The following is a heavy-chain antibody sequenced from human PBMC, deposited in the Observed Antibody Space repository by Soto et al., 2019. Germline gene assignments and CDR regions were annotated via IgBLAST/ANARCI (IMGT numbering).Heavy chain of an antibody. D-gene: IGHD5-18*01. J-gene: IGHJ5*02. V-gene: IGHV5-51*01. CDR1: GYSFTSYW. CDR2: IYPGDSDT. Sequence: GESLKISCKGSGYSFTSYWIGWVRQMPGKGLEWMGIIYPGDSDTRYSPSFQGQGTISADQSISTAYPQGSSLKASDTAMYYCSRVLITYSYGPDHWGQGTLVTASS. CDR3: SRVLITYSYGPDH.